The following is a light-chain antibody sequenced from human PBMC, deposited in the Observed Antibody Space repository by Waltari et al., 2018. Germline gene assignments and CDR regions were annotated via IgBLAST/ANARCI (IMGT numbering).Light chain of an antibody. V-gene: IGKV3-11*01. CDR3: QQRRNWPLT. Sequence: EILFTQSPATLSLSPEVRTTLSCRASHSVNWYLAWYQQRPGQAPRLLIYDASNRATGIPARFSGSGSETDFTLTISSLEPEDSAVYYCQQRRNWPLTFGGGTKVEIK. J-gene: IGKJ4*01. CDR2: DAS. CDR1: HSVNWY.